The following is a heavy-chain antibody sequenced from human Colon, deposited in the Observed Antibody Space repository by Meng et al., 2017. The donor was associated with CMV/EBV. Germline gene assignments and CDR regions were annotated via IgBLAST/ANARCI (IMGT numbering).Heavy chain of an antibody. CDR3: ATHPYTGSTSDY. D-gene: IGHD6-6*01. V-gene: IGHV3-23*01. J-gene: IGHJ4*02. CDR2: IRGGSDRI. CDR1: GITFSNYA. Sequence: SCAASGITFSNYAMTWVRQAPGKGLEWVSAIRGGSDRIYYADSVKGRFTISRDNSKNTLYLQMSSLRAEDTAVYYCATHPYTGSTSDYWGQGTLVTVSS.